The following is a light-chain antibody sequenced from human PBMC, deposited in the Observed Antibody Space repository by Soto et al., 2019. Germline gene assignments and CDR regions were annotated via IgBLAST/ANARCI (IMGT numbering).Light chain of an antibody. Sequence: EIVLTQSPDTLSLSPGERATLSCRASQSVSSSLAWYQQKPGQAPRLLIYDASNRATGIPARFRGSGSGTDFTLTIRSLEPEDFAVYYCQQRSNWPPEVTFGPGTKGDIK. CDR3: QQRSNWPPEVT. CDR2: DAS. CDR1: QSVSSS. J-gene: IGKJ3*01. V-gene: IGKV3-11*01.